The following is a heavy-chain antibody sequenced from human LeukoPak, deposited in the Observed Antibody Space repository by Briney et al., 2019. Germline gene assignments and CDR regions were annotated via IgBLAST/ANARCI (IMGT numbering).Heavy chain of an antibody. J-gene: IGHJ4*02. CDR1: GYTFTSYY. CDR3: ARVDPTVVYDY. D-gene: IGHD4-23*01. Sequence: GASVKVSCKASGYTFTSYYMHWVRQAPGQGLEWMGIINPSGGSTSYAQKFQGRVTMTRDMSTSTVYMGLSSLRSEDTAVYYCARVDPTVVYDYWGQGTLVTVSS. V-gene: IGHV1-46*01. CDR2: INPSGGST.